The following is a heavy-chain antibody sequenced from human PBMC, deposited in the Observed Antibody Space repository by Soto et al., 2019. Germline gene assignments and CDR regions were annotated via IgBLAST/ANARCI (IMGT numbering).Heavy chain of an antibody. CDR3: ARDYGSGMDV. D-gene: IGHD1-26*01. J-gene: IGHJ6*01. CDR1: GLTFSSYG. Sequence: QVQLVESGGGVVQPGRSLRLPCAASGLTFSSYGMHWVRQAPGKGLEWVAFIRYDGTNKYYADSVKDRFTISRDNSENTLYLQMNTLRTEDTAVYYCARDYGSGMDVWGQGTTVIVSS. CDR2: IRYDGTNK. V-gene: IGHV3-33*01.